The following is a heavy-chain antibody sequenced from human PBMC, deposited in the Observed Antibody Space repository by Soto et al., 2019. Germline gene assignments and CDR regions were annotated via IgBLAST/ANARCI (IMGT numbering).Heavy chain of an antibody. CDR2: IYATGTT. Sequence: SETLSLTCTVSGVSISGFYWSWIRKSAGKGLEWIGRIYATGTTDYNPSLKSRVMMSVDTSKKQFSLKLRSVTAADTAVYYCVRDGTKTLRDWFDPWGQGISVTVSS. V-gene: IGHV4-4*07. J-gene: IGHJ5*02. CDR1: GVSISGFY. D-gene: IGHD1-1*01. CDR3: VRDGTKTLRDWFDP.